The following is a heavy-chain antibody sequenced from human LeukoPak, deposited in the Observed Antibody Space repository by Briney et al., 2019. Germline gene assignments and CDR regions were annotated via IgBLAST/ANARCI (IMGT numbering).Heavy chain of an antibody. CDR3: ATSMAQDVDAFHI. V-gene: IGHV3-21*01. Sequence: GGFLRLSCAASGFTFSSYNWNWVRQAPGKGLEWVSSISSRSAYIYYADSVKGRFTISRDNAKNSLYLQMNNLRAEDTAMFYCATSMAQDVDAFHIWGQGTMVTVSS. J-gene: IGHJ3*02. CDR1: GFTFSSYN. D-gene: IGHD2-21*01. CDR2: ISSRSAYI.